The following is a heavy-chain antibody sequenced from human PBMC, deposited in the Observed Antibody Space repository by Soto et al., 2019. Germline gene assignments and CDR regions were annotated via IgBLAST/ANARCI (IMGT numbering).Heavy chain of an antibody. V-gene: IGHV3-48*04. CDR3: AKRHTTVPTPANYFDY. Sequence: GGSLRLSRAASGFPFSSYGMHWVRQAPGKGLEWVSYISSSGSTIYYADSVKGRFTISRDDAKNSLYLQMDNLRAEDTALYYCAKRHTTVPTPANYFDYWGQGTLVTVS. CDR1: GFPFSSYG. J-gene: IGHJ4*02. D-gene: IGHD1-1*01. CDR2: ISSSGSTI.